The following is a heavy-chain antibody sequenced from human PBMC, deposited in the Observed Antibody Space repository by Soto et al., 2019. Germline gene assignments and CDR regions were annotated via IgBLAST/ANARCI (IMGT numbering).Heavy chain of an antibody. CDR1: GFTFLSYA. D-gene: IGHD1-7*01. V-gene: IGHV3-64D*06. CDR2: IGSNGGST. J-gene: IGHJ3*02. Sequence: GGSLRLSCSASGFTFLSYAMHWVRQAPGKGLEYVSAIGSNGGSTYYADSVKGRFTIARDNSKNTLYLQMSSLRAEDTAMYYCVKDQDWNYASNDAFDIWGQGTMVTVSS. CDR3: VKDQDWNYASNDAFDI.